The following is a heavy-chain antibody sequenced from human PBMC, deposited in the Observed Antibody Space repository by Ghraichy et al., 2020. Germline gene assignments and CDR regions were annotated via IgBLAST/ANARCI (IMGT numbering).Heavy chain of an antibody. CDR2: ISGSGGST. V-gene: IGHV3-23*01. CDR1: GFTFSSYA. CDR3: AKDEGYSYGLGSHDAFDI. D-gene: IGHD5-18*01. J-gene: IGHJ3*02. Sequence: LSLTCAASGFTFSSYAMSWVRQAPGKGLEWVSAISGSGGSTYYADSVKGRFTISRDNSKNTLYLQMNSLRAEDTAVYYCAKDEGYSYGLGSHDAFDIWGQGTMVTVSS.